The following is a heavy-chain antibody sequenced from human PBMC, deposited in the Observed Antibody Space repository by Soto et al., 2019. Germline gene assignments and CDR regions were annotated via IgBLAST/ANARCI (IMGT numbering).Heavy chain of an antibody. J-gene: IGHJ4*02. CDR1: GFGFHTYW. CDR2: INSDGDTS. D-gene: IGHD3-22*01. CDR3: AMGLDYYDSSGYYVRRGGDY. Sequence: GGSLRLSCVASGFGFHTYWMHWVRQVPGKGLVWVARINSDGDTSTYADSVKGRFSISRDNTKNTLFLQMNSLRAEDTAVYYCAMGLDYYDSSGYYVRRGGDYWGQGTLVTVSS. V-gene: IGHV3-74*01.